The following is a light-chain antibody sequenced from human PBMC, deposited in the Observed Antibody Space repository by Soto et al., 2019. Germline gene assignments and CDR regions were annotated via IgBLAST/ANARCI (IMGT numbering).Light chain of an antibody. CDR3: ATRDDSLFVV. V-gene: IGLV2-14*01. CDR2: EVT. CDR1: SSDVGIYNY. J-gene: IGLJ2*01. Sequence: QSALTQPASVSGSPGQSIAISCTGSSSDVGIYNYVSWYQQHPGKVPKLIIYEVTNRPSGVSNRFSGSKSGNTASLTISGLQAEDEADYYCATRDDSLFVVFGGGTQLTVL.